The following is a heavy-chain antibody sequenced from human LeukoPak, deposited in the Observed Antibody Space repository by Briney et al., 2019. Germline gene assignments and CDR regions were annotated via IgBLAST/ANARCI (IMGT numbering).Heavy chain of an antibody. J-gene: IGHJ4*02. V-gene: IGHV1-3*01. D-gene: IGHD4-17*01. CDR2: INAGNGKT. Sequence: GASVKVSCKASGYIFSDYAIQWVRQAPGQGLEWMGWINAGNGKTKYSQKFQGRVTITRDTSASTAYMELSGLRSEDTAAYYCARARWTSTVTTYYLDYWGQGTLVTVSS. CDR3: ARARWTSTVTTYYLDY. CDR1: GYIFSDYA.